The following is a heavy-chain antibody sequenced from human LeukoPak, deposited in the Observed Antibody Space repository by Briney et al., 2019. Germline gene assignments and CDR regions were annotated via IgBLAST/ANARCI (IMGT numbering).Heavy chain of an antibody. CDR2: IYYSGST. CDR1: GGSISSYY. J-gene: IGHJ4*02. Sequence: SETLSLTCTVSGGSISSYYWSWIRQPPGKGLEWIGYIYYSGSTNYNPSLKSRVTISVDTSKNQFSLKLSSVTAADTAVYYCARVGDAQAYYYDSGYDYWGQGTLVTVSS. CDR3: ARVGDAQAYYYDSGYDY. D-gene: IGHD3-22*01. V-gene: IGHV4-59*12.